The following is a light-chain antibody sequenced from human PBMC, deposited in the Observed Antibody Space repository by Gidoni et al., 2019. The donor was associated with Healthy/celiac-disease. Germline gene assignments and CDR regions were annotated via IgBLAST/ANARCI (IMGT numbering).Light chain of an antibody. CDR2: DAS. CDR3: QQYDNLPLT. CDR1: QDISNY. Sequence: DIQMTQSPSSLSASVGDRVTITCQASQDISNYLNWYQQKPGKAPKLLIYDASNLETGVPPRFSGSGSGTDFTFTISSLQPEDIATYYCQQYDNLPLTFGGXTKVEIK. J-gene: IGKJ4*01. V-gene: IGKV1-33*01.